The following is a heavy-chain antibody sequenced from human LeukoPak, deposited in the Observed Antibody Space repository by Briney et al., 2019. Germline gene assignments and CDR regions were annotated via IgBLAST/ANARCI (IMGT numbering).Heavy chain of an antibody. V-gene: IGHV3-30*02. CDR3: ARDLGSIAARPSDY. CDR1: GFTFSSYG. CDR2: IRYDGSNK. D-gene: IGHD6-6*01. Sequence: GGSLRLSCAASGFTFSSYGMHWVRQAPGKGLEWVAFIRYDGSNKYYADSVKGRFTISRDNSKNTLYLQMNSLRAEDTAVYYCARDLGSIAARPSDYWGQGTLVTVSS. J-gene: IGHJ4*02.